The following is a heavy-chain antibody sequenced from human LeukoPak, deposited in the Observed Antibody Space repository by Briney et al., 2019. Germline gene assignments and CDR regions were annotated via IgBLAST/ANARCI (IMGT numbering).Heavy chain of an antibody. J-gene: IGHJ4*02. D-gene: IGHD1-26*01. CDR3: SRESGPFCPFGY. Sequence: SETLSLTCGVSGGSISSTNWWSWVRQPPGQGLEWIGEVSLAGRTNYNPSLNSRVTMSLDETRNQVSLNLTSVTAADTAIYYCSRESGPFCPFGYWGQGTLVIVPS. CDR2: VSLAGRT. V-gene: IGHV4-4*02. CDR1: GGSISSTNW.